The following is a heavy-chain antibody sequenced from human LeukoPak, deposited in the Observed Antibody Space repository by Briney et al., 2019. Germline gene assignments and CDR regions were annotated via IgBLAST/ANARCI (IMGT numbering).Heavy chain of an antibody. Sequence: GGSLRLSCAASGFTFSSYSMNWVRQAPGKGLEWVSYISSSSSTIYYADSVKGRFTISRDNAKNSLYLQMNSLRAEDTAVYYCARVLDGGPRLTIWSGSQDDRDYWGQGTLVTVSS. J-gene: IGHJ4*02. CDR1: GFTFSSYS. V-gene: IGHV3-48*04. CDR2: ISSSSSTI. D-gene: IGHD3-3*01. CDR3: ARVLDGGPRLTIWSGSQDDRDY.